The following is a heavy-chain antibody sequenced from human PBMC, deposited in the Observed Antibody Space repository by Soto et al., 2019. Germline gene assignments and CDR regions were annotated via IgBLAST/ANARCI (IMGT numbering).Heavy chain of an antibody. J-gene: IGHJ4*02. CDR3: AHVLQYDGARSYDF. V-gene: IGHV2-26*01. D-gene: IGHD4-4*01. Sequence: QVTLKESGPVLVKPTETLTLTCAVSGFSLSDARMGVSWIRQPPGKALEWLAHIFRSDEKSYSSSQQSRLIISKDPSKGQVVLTMTNMDPVDTATYFCAHVLQYDGARSYDFWGRGPLFTVSS. CDR1: GFSLSDARMG. CDR2: IFRSDEK.